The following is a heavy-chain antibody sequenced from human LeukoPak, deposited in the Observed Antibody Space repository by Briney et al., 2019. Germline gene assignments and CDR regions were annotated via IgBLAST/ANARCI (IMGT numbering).Heavy chain of an antibody. D-gene: IGHD2-2*01. CDR3: AGVLYGSRVNVIDS. J-gene: IGHJ4*02. Sequence: GGSLTLSCAASGFTFSNYWINWVRQAPGKGLEWVANMNEYGSEKYYVDSVRGRFTISRGNAENSLFLHMNSLRVEDTAVYRCAGVLYGSRVNVIDSWGPGTLVTVSS. V-gene: IGHV3-7*01. CDR2: MNEYGSEK. CDR1: GFTFSNYW.